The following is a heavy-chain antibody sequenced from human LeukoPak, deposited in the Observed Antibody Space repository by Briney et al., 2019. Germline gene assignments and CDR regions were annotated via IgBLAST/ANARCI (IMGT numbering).Heavy chain of an antibody. CDR3: ARGGWYFDY. CDR1: GGSISSGGYY. CDR2: IYHSGST. J-gene: IGHJ4*02. Sequence: SETLSLTCTVSGGSISSGGYYWSWIRQPPGKGLEWIGYIYHSGSTYYNPSLKSRVTISVDRSKNQFSLKLSSVTAADTAVYYCARGGWYFDYWGQGTLVTVSS. V-gene: IGHV4-30-2*01.